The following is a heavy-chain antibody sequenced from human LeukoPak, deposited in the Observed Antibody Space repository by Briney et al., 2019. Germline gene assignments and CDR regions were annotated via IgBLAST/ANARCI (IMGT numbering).Heavy chain of an antibody. CDR3: ARGYSSGSFDY. V-gene: IGHV1-3*01. CDR1: GYTFTSYA. Sequence: ASVKVSCKASGYTFTSYAMHWVRQAPGQRLECMGWINSGNGNTKYSQKFQGRVTITRDTSASTDYMELSSLRSEDTAVYYCARGYSSGSFDYWGQGTLVTVSS. D-gene: IGHD6-19*01. J-gene: IGHJ4*02. CDR2: INSGNGNT.